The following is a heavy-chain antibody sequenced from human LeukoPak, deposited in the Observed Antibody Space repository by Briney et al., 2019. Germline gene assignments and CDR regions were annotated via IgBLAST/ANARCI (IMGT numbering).Heavy chain of an antibody. V-gene: IGHV4-39*01. D-gene: IGHD3/OR15-3a*01. CDR2: IYYSGST. CDR1: GGPITSSSYY. J-gene: IGHJ4*02. CDR3: GRQAVKIFGQQSAPLDY. Sequence: KPSETLSLTCTVPGGPITSSSYYWGSIRQPPGKGLEWIGTIYYSGSTYYNPSLKSRVAISIDTSKNQFSLRLSSVTAADTAVYYCGRQAVKIFGQQSAPLDYWGQGTLVTVSS.